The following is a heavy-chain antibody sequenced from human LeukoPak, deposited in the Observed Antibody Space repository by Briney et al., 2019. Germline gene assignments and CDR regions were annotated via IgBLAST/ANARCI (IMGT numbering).Heavy chain of an antibody. CDR3: ARDLAGPKGGY. CDR2: SYYSGIT. J-gene: IGHJ4*02. V-gene: IGHV4-39*07. CDR1: GCSISSSSYY. D-gene: IGHD2-15*01. Sequence: SETLSLTCTVSGCSISSSSYYWGWIRQPPGKGLEWIGSSYYSGITNYNPSLKSLVTISVDSSTNQFSLTLSSVTAADTAVYYCARDLAGPKGGYWGQGTLVT.